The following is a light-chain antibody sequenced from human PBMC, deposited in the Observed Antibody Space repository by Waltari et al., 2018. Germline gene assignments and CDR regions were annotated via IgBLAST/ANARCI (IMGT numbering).Light chain of an antibody. CDR1: QSVRSY. CDR2: DTS. J-gene: IGKJ4*01. Sequence: EIVLTQSPATLSLSPGERATLSCRASQSVRSYLAWYQQKPGQAPRHRIYDTSNRASGIPARFSGSGSGTDFSLSISSLEPEDFAVYYCQQRHNWPLTFGGGTKVEIK. V-gene: IGKV3-11*01. CDR3: QQRHNWPLT.